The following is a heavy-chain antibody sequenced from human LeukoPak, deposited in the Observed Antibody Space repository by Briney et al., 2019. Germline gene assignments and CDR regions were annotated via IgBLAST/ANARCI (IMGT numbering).Heavy chain of an antibody. CDR3: ARDELYSCSWVDPLDY. D-gene: IGHD6-13*01. J-gene: IGHJ4*02. V-gene: IGHV4-34*01. CDR1: GGSFSGYY. Sequence: SETLSLTCAVYGGSFSGYYWSWIRQPPGKGLEWIGEMNHSGSTNYNPSLKSRVTISVDTSKNQFSLKLSCVTAADTAVYYCARDELYSCSWVDPLDYWGQGTLVTVSS. CDR2: MNHSGST.